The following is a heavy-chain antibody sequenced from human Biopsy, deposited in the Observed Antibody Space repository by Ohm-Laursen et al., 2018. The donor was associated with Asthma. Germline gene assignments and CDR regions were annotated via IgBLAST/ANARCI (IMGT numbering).Heavy chain of an antibody. CDR3: ARTTYGHDGFDP. Sequence: SETLSLTYTVSGGSINNFYWSWIRQPPGKGLESIGHVYYSGSTNYNPSLKSRVTISIDASKNQFSLSLTSVTAADTAVYYCARTTYGHDGFDPWGQGTLVTVSS. CDR1: GGSINNFY. D-gene: IGHD4-17*01. V-gene: IGHV4-59*12. CDR2: VYYSGST. J-gene: IGHJ5*02.